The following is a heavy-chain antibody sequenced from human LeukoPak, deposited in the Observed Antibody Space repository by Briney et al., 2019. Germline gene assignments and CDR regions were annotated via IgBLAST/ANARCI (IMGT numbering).Heavy chain of an antibody. V-gene: IGHV3-33*01. CDR1: KFTFSSYD. CDR2: IWYDGSNK. Sequence: GRSLRLSCAASKFTFSSYDMHWVRQAPGKGLEWVAVIWYDGSNKYSADSVKGRFTISRDNSKNTLFLQMNSLRAEDTAVYYCARAVGPFDYWGQGTLVTVSS. J-gene: IGHJ4*02. CDR3: ARAVGPFDY. D-gene: IGHD3-16*01.